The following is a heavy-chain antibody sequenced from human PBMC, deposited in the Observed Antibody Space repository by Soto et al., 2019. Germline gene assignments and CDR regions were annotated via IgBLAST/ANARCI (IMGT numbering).Heavy chain of an antibody. CDR3: ARLGFYYQSLDP. CDR2: IYYSGST. D-gene: IGHD3-22*01. V-gene: IGHV4-39*01. Sequence: SETNCVTSTVADGNIRSSGCYWGWINQPPGKGLEWIGSIYYSGSTYYNPSLKSRVTISVDTSKNQFSPRLSSVTAADTAVYFCARLGFYYQSLDPWGPGTLVTVSS. J-gene: IGHJ5*02. CDR1: DGNIRSSGCY.